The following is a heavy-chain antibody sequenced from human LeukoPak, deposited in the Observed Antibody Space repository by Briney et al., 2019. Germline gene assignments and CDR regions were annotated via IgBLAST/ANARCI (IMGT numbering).Heavy chain of an antibody. CDR1: GYTFTGYY. V-gene: IGHV1-2*06. CDR3: ARAPSGYYDRIPHFDY. D-gene: IGHD3-22*01. J-gene: IGHJ4*02. Sequence: ASLKVSCKASGYTFTGYYMHWVRQAPGQGLEWMGRINPNSGGTNYAQKFQGRVTMTRDTSISTAYMELSRLRSDDTALYYCARAPSGYYDRIPHFDYWGQGTLVTVSS. CDR2: INPNSGGT.